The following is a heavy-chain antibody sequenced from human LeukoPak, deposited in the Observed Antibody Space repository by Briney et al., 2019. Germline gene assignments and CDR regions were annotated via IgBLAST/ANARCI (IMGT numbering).Heavy chain of an antibody. CDR3: ARSIVVVPAEVDY. Sequence: GGSLRLSCAASGFTFSSYGMHWVRQAPGKGLEWVAVISYDGSNKYYADSVKGRFTISRDNSKNTLYPQMNSLRAEDTAVYYCARSIVVVPAEVDYWGQGTLVTVSS. V-gene: IGHV3-30*03. CDR1: GFTFSSYG. J-gene: IGHJ4*02. D-gene: IGHD2-2*01. CDR2: ISYDGSNK.